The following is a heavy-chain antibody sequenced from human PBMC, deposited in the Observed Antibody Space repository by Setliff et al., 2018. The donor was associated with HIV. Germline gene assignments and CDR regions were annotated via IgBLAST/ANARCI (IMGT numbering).Heavy chain of an antibody. V-gene: IGHV4-59*01. D-gene: IGHD6-19*01. CDR2: IYYNGGT. CDR1: GGSITSYY. J-gene: IGHJ4*02. Sequence: SETLSLTCTVSGGSITSYYWSWIRQTPGKRLAYIGYIYYNGGTNYNPSLKSRVTISLDTSKNQFSLSLRSVTAADTAVYFCARERPQSHFFDYWGQGTMVTVSS. CDR3: ARERPQSHFFDY.